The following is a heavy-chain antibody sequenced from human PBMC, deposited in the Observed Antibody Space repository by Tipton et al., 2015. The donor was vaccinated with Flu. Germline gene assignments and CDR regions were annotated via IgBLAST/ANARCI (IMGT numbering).Heavy chain of an antibody. CDR3: ARSSTRGESDF. V-gene: IGHV4-38-2*02. J-gene: IGHJ4*02. CDR1: GYSISTGDY. D-gene: IGHD3-16*01. CDR2: VYHTGTT. Sequence: TLSLTCNVSGYSISTGDYWGWIRQPPGKGLGWLANVYHTGTTSYKPSLRSRLTISVDTSKNQISLKRTSVSVADTAVYYCARSSTRGESDFWGQGILVTVSS.